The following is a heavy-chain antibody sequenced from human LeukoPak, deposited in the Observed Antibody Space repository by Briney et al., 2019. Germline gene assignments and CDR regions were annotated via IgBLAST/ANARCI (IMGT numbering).Heavy chain of an antibody. CDR3: ARDAEYCSSTSCSNYYYYMDV. CDR1: GFTFSIYA. CDR2: IIGSGGST. Sequence: GGSLRLSCAASGFTFSIYAMSWVRQAPGKGLEWVSAIIGSGGSTYYADSVKGRFTISRDNYKNTLYLQMNSLRAEDTAVYYCARDAEYCSSTSCSNYYYYMDVWGKGTTVTVSS. D-gene: IGHD2-2*01. J-gene: IGHJ6*03. V-gene: IGHV3-23*01.